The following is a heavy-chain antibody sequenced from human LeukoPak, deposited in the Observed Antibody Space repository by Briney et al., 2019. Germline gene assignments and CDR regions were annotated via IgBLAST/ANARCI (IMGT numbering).Heavy chain of an antibody. D-gene: IGHD6-25*01. CDR2: VNPSSGCT. CDR3: ARTRSGKPDF. V-gene: IGHV1-2*02. J-gene: IGHJ4*02. CDR1: GYTFIVHY. Sequence: ASVKVSCKASGYTFIVHYIHWVRQAPGQGLEWMGWVNPSSGCTNYAQKFQDRVTMTRDTSISTAYMELSSLRSDDTAVYYCARTRSGKPDFWGQGTLVTVSS.